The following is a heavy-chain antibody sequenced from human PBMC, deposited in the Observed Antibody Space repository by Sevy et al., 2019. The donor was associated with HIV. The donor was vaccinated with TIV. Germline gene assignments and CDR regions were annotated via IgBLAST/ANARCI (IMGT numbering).Heavy chain of an antibody. CDR3: ARNNCSITNCYMGDVFDI. CDR2: ISGISNYI. J-gene: IGHJ3*02. V-gene: IGHV3-21*01. CDR1: GFTFSSYS. D-gene: IGHD2-2*02. Sequence: GGSLRLSCAASGFTFSSYSMNWVRQAPGKGLEWVSSISGISNYIYYADSIKGRFTVSRDNARNSLYLQMNSLRAEDTAVYCCARNNCSITNCYMGDVFDIWGQGTMVTVSS.